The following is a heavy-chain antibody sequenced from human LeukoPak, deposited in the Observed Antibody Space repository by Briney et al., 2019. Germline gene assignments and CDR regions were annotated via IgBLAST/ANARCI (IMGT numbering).Heavy chain of an antibody. CDR2: AHSSGTT. CDR3: ARGGCNSCLHDY. J-gene: IGHJ4*02. Sequence: SETLSLTCTVSGASIRSSYWSWIRQPPGKGLEWIGFAHSSGTTNYNPSLKSRVTISVDTPKNQFSLKLSSMTAADTAVYYCARGGCNSCLHDYWGQGTLVTVSS. CDR1: GASIRSSY. V-gene: IGHV4-59*01. D-gene: IGHD6-13*01.